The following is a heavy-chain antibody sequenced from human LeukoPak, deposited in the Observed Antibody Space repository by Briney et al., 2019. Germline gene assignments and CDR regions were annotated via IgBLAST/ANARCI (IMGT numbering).Heavy chain of an antibody. CDR1: GGSISSYY. CDR2: ISDSGTT. V-gene: IGHV4-59*01. D-gene: IGHD1-1*01. J-gene: IGHJ6*03. Sequence: SETLSLTCTVSGGSISSYYWSWIRQPPGKGLEWFGYISDSGTTNYNPSLKSRVTISVDTSKKEFSLKLSSVTAADTAVYYCARVTWFPGTSYYYMDVWGKGTTVTVSS. CDR3: ARVTWFPGTSYYYMDV.